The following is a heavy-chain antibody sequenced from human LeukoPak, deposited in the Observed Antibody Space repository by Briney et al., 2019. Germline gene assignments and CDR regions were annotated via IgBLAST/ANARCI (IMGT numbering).Heavy chain of an antibody. CDR2: ISAYNGNT. CDR3: ARVKSRITIFGWFDP. CDR1: GYTFTSYG. Sequence: ASVKVSCKASGYTFTSYGISWVRQAPGQGLEWMGWISAYNGNTNYAQKLQGRVTMTTDTSTSTAYMELRSLRSDDTAVYYCARVKSRITIFGWFDPWGQGTLVTVSS. D-gene: IGHD3-3*01. J-gene: IGHJ5*02. V-gene: IGHV1-18*01.